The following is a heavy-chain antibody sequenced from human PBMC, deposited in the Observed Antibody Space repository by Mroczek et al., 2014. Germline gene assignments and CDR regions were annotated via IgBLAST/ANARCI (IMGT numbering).Heavy chain of an antibody. V-gene: IGHV1-2*02. D-gene: IGHD2-2*01. CDR3: ARVKVLVPAAYDRGEPYYYYYYGMDV. J-gene: IGHJ6*02. CDR1: GYTFTGYY. CDR2: INPNSGGT. Sequence: QVQLQQWGAEVKKPGASVKVSCKASGYTFTGYYMHWVRQAPGQGLEWMGWINPNSGGTNYAQKFQGRVTMTRDTSISTAYMELSRLRSDDTAVYYCARVKVLVPAAYDRGEPYYYYYYGMDVVGPKGP.